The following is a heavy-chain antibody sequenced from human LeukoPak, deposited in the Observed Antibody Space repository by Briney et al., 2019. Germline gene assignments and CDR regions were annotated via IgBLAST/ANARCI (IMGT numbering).Heavy chain of an antibody. CDR2: INHSGST. CDR3: ARGLEMATIDY. J-gene: IGHJ4*02. Sequence: SETLSLTCAVYGGSFSGYYWSWIRQPPGKGLEWIGEINHSGSTNYNPSLKSRVTISVDTSKNQFSLKLSSVTAADTAVYYCARGLEMATIDYWGQGTLVTVSP. CDR1: GGSFSGYY. V-gene: IGHV4-34*01. D-gene: IGHD5-24*01.